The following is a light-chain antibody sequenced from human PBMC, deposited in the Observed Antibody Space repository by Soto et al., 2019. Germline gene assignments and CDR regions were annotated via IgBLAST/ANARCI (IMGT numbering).Light chain of an antibody. CDR1: QSISNR. CDR2: KAS. Sequence: DIQMTQFPSTLSASVGDRVTITCRASQSISNRLAWFQQKSGEAPNLLIHKASSLESGVPSRFSGSGSGTEFTLTISSLQPDDFATYYCQQYNTYSWTFGQGPKV. CDR3: QQYNTYSWT. V-gene: IGKV1-5*03. J-gene: IGKJ1*01.